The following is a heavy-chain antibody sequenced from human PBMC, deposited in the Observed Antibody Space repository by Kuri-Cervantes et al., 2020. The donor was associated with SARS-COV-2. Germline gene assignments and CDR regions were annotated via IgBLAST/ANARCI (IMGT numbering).Heavy chain of an antibody. D-gene: IGHD3-3*01. CDR2: IYPGYSDT. CDR1: GYSFTSYW. V-gene: IGHV5-51*01. Sequence: NVSCKGSGYSFTSYWIGWVRQMPGKGLEWMGIIYPGYSDTRYSPSFQGQVTISADKSISTAYLQWSSLKASDTAMYYCARHASNYDFWSGYYPPGGGMDVWGQGTTVTVSS. J-gene: IGHJ6*02. CDR3: ARHASNYDFWSGYYPPGGGMDV.